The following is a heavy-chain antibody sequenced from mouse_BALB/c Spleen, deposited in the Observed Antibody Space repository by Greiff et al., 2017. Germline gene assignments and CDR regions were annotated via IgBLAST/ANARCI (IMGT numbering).Heavy chain of an antibody. CDR1: GFSLTGYG. CDR3: ATYYYGSSYVDYAMDY. V-gene: IGHV2-6-7*01. J-gene: IGHJ4*01. CDR2: IWGDGST. D-gene: IGHD1-1*01. Sequence: QVQLQQSGPGLVAPSQSLSITCTVSGFSLTGYGVNWVRQPPGKGLEWLGMIWGDGSTDYNSALKSRLSISKDNSKSQVFLKMNSLQTDDTARYYCATYYYGSSYVDYAMDYWGQGTSVTVSS.